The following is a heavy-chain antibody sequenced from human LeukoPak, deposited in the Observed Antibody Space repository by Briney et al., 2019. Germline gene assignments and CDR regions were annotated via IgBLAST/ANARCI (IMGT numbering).Heavy chain of an antibody. Sequence: PSETLSLTCTVSGGSISSYYWGWIRQPPGKGLEGIGGIYYSGSTYYNPSLKSRVTISVDTSKNQFSLKLSSVIAADTAVYYCARVADIAAAGTNLFDYWGQGTLVTVSS. CDR1: GGSISSYY. D-gene: IGHD6-13*01. CDR3: ARVADIAAAGTNLFDY. J-gene: IGHJ4*02. CDR2: IYYSGST. V-gene: IGHV4-39*07.